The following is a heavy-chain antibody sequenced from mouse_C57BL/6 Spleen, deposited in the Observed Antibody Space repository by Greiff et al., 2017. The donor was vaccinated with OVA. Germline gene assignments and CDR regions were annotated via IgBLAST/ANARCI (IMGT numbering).Heavy chain of an antibody. CDR2: ISDGGSYT. V-gene: IGHV5-4*03. Sequence: EVKLVESGGGLVKPGGSLKLSCAASGFTFSSYAMSWVRQTPEKRLEWVATISDGGSYTYYPDNVKGRFTISRDNAKNNLYLQMSHLKSEDTAMYYCARGCDFDYWGQGTTLTVSS. CDR1: GFTFSSYA. CDR3: ARGCDFDY. D-gene: IGHD3-3*01. J-gene: IGHJ2*01.